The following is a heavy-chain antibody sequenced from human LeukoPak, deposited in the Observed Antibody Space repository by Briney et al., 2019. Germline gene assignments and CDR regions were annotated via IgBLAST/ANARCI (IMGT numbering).Heavy chain of an antibody. Sequence: PSETLSLTCTVTGGSIIDNSFYWGWIRQPPGKGLEWIGRIFHSGTTNYNPSLERRVTIAVDTSKNQFSLRLTSVTAAYTALYYCARLTDSWGQGTLVTVSS. CDR1: GGSIIDNSFY. J-gene: IGHJ4*02. CDR3: ARLTDS. CDR2: IFHSGTT. V-gene: IGHV4-39*01.